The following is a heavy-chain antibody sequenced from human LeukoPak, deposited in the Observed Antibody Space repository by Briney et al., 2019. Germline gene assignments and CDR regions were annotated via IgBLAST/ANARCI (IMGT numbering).Heavy chain of an antibody. CDR1: GFSFNYNA. CDR2: ISGSGGRT. D-gene: IGHD5-18*01. J-gene: IGHJ4*02. V-gene: IGHV3-23*01. Sequence: GGSLRLSCAASGFSFNYNAMSWVRQAPGKGLEWVSGISGSGGRTFYADAVKGRFTISRDNSKNTLYLHMNNLRDDDTAVYYCAKDIWGGTAMVFDYWGQGTLVTVSP. CDR3: AKDIWGGTAMVFDY.